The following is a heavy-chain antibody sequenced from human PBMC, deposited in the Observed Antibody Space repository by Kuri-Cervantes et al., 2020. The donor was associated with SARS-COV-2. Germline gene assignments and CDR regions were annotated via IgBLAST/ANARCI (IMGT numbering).Heavy chain of an antibody. D-gene: IGHD2-15*01. J-gene: IGHJ3*02. CDR3: ARDQDIVVVVAATPGRGAFDI. CDR1: GYTFTGHY. CDR2: INPNSGGT. Sequence: ASVKVSCKASGYTFTGHYMHWVRQAPGQGLEWMGWINPNSGGTNYAQKFQGRVTMTRDTSISTAYMELSRLRSDDTAVYYCARDQDIVVVVAATPGRGAFDIWGQGTMVTVSS. V-gene: IGHV1-2*02.